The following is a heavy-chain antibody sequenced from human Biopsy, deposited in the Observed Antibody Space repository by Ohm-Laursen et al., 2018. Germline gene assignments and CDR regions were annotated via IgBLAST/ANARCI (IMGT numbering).Heavy chain of an antibody. CDR1: GGPLDSYY. J-gene: IGHJ2*01. Sequence: SDTLSLTCTVSGGPLDSYYWIWIPQPPGRALVGIVYIYFNGRTSYNPYLKRRVTMSVNTSKKQFSLSLCSVTAADTAVYYCASAGYNPDWNFDLWGRGTRVTVSS. CDR2: IYFNGRT. D-gene: IGHD5-24*01. CDR3: ASAGYNPDWNFDL. V-gene: IGHV4-59*07.